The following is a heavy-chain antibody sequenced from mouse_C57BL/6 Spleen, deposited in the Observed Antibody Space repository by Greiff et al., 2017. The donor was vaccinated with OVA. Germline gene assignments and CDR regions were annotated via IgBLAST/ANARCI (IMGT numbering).Heavy chain of an antibody. CDR3: ARENGWYFDV. V-gene: IGHV3-6*01. Sequence: EVKLQESGPGLVIPSQSLSLTCSVTGYSITSGYYWNWIRQFPGNKLEWMGYISYDGSNNYNPSLKNRISITRDTSKNQFFLKLNSVTTEDTATYYCARENGWYFDVWGTGTTVTVSS. CDR1: GYSITSGYY. CDR2: ISYDGSN. J-gene: IGHJ1*03.